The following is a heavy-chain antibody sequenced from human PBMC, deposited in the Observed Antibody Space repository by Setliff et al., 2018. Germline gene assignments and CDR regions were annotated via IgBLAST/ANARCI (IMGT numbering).Heavy chain of an antibody. CDR1: GGSISTNTYF. Sequence: SETLSLTCTVSGGSISTNTYFWGWIRQSPGKGLEWIGNTYYSGDAYYNPSLKSRVTISVDTSRNQFSLKLSSVTAADTVVYYCARHVGSRSRGYNYYYYYMDVWGKGTTVTVSS. D-gene: IGHD3-10*01. V-gene: IGHV4-39*01. J-gene: IGHJ6*03. CDR3: ARHVGSRSRGYNYYYYYMDV. CDR2: TYYSGDA.